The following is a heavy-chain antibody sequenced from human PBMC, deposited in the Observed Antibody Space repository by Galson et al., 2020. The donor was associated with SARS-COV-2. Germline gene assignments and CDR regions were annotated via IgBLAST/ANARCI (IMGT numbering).Heavy chain of an antibody. J-gene: IGHJ4*02. CDR2: IKSKIDGGTT. CDR1: GFIFSNAW. V-gene: IGHV3-15*01. CDR3: TTGGGNSIRTY. D-gene: IGHD2-21*01. Sequence: GGSLRLSCTVSGFIFSNAWMSWVRQAPGKGLEWVGRIKSKIDGGTTDDAAPVQGRFTISRDDSKDTMYLQMNSLKTEDTAVYYCTTGGGNSIRTYWGQGTLVTVSS.